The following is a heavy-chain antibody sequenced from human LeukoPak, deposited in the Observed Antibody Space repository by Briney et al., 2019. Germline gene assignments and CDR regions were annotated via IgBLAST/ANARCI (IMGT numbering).Heavy chain of an antibody. J-gene: IGHJ3*01. CDR3: ARVTSYCSSTSCYSNAFDV. V-gene: IGHV4-61*02. D-gene: IGHD2-2*01. CDR2: IYTSGST. Sequence: SETLSLTCTVSGGSISSGSYYLSWIRQPAGKGLERIGRIYTSGSTNYNPSLKSRVTISVDTSKSQFSLKLSSVTAADTAVYYRARVTSYCSSTSCYSNAFDVWGQGTMVTVSS. CDR1: GGSISSGSYY.